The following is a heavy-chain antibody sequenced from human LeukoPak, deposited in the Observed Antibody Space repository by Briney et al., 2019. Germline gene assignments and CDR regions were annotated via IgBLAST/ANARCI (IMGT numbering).Heavy chain of an antibody. CDR3: VRGRRPSGGTHYEGH. Sequence: ASVTVSCKASGYTFSDYFMRWVRQAPGQGLEWMGWINPDSGATNYVEKFQGRVTFTRDTYMNTAYMDLTRLISGDTAVYYCVRGRRPSGGTHYEGHWGQGTLVTVSS. V-gene: IGHV1-2*02. D-gene: IGHD1-26*01. CDR2: INPDSGAT. CDR1: GYTFSDYF. J-gene: IGHJ4*02.